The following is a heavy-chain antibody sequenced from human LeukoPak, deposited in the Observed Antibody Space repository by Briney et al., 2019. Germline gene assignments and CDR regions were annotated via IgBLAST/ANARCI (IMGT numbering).Heavy chain of an antibody. CDR1: GGSISSYY. CDR3: ARVTPRTAMVTGPFDY. CDR2: IYYSGST. Sequence: SETLSPTCTVSGGSISSYYWSWIRQPPGKGLEWIGYIYYSGSTNYNPSLKSRVTISVDTSKNQFSLKLSSVTAADTAVYYCARVTPRTAMVTGPFDYWGQGTLVTVSS. J-gene: IGHJ4*02. V-gene: IGHV4-59*01. D-gene: IGHD5-18*01.